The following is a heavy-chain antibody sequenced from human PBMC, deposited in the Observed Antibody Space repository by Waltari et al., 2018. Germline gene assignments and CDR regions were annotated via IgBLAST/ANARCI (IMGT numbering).Heavy chain of an antibody. CDR1: GLTFTDHY. CDR2: MSSSGTII. J-gene: IGHJ4*02. V-gene: IGHV3-11*04. CDR3: ARGNHYFDN. Sequence: QVQLVGSGGGLVKPGGSLRLSCVASGLTFTDHYMTWIRQAPGKGLEWLAEMSSSGTIIYYADFLKGRFTISRDNAKNSLYLQMTSLRAEDTALYFCARGNHYFDNWGQGTLVTVSS.